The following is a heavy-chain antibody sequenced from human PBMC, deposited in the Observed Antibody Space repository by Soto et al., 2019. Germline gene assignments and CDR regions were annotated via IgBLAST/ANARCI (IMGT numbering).Heavy chain of an antibody. Sequence: ASVKASCTASGYPFTYRYLHWVRQAPGQALEWMGWITPFNGNTNYAQKFQDRVTITRDRSMSTAYMELSSLRSEDTAMYYCVSLDHDSSGPWAFDSRGQGPMVTV. CDR1: GYPFTYRY. D-gene: IGHD6-25*01. J-gene: IGHJ3*02. CDR3: VSLDHDSSGPWAFDS. CDR2: ITPFNGNT. V-gene: IGHV1-45*02.